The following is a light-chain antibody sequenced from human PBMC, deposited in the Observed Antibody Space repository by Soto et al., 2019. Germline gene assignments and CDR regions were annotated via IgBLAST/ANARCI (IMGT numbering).Light chain of an antibody. Sequence: QSALTQPPSASGSPGQSVAISCTGTSSDVGGYNYVSWYQQHPGKAPKLMIYEVNKRPSGVPDRFSGSKSGNTASLPVSGLQAEDEADYYCSSYAGGSNVFGTGTKVTVL. CDR3: SSYAGGSNV. V-gene: IGLV2-8*01. CDR1: SSDVGGYNY. J-gene: IGLJ1*01. CDR2: EVN.